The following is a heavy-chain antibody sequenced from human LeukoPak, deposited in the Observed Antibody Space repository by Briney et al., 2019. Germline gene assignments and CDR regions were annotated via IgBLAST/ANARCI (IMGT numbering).Heavy chain of an antibody. Sequence: ASVKVSCKASGYTFTGYYMHWVRQAPGQGLEWMGWINPNSGGTNYAQKFQGRVTMTRDTSISTAYMELSRLRSDDTAVYYCARGAEGYSYALVDYWGQGTLVTVSS. V-gene: IGHV1-2*02. CDR3: ARGAEGYSYALVDY. D-gene: IGHD5-18*01. CDR1: GYTFTGYY. CDR2: INPNSGGT. J-gene: IGHJ4*02.